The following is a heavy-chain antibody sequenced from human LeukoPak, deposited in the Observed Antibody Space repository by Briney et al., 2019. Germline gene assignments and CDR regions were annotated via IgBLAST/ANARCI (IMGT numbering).Heavy chain of an antibody. V-gene: IGHV3-53*01. J-gene: IGHJ6*03. CDR3: ARDRSYYYMDV. D-gene: IGHD1-14*01. Sequence: QAGGSLRLSCAASGFTVSSNYMSWVRQAPGKGLEWVSVIYSGGSTYYADSVKGHFTISRDNSKNTLYLQMNSLRAEDTAVYYCARDRSYYYMDVWGKGTTVTVSS. CDR1: GFTVSSNY. CDR2: IYSGGST.